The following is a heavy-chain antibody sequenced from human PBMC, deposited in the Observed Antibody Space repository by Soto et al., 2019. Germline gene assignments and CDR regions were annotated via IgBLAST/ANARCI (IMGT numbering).Heavy chain of an antibody. V-gene: IGHV1-69*06. CDR3: ATKVASSDDAFDI. Sequence: QLHLVQSGAEVKKPGSSVKVSCKASGGTFSSYTINWVRQAPGQGLEWLGGIIPIFGTLYYAQKFQGRLTIAADSSTSTAYMELSTLRSDDTAVYYCATKVASSDDAFDIWGQGTMVTVSS. CDR1: GGTFSSYT. CDR2: IIPIFGTL. D-gene: IGHD6-6*01. J-gene: IGHJ3*02.